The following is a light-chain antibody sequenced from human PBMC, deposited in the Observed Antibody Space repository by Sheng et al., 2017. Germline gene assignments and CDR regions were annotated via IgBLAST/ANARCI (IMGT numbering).Light chain of an antibody. CDR2: DAS. CDR3: HQYDNLPPGNT. V-gene: IGKV1-33*01. CDR1: QDISNY. J-gene: IGKJ2*01. Sequence: DIQMTQSPSSLSASVGDRVTITCQASQDISNYLNWYQQKLGKAPKLLIYDASNLETGVPSRFSGSGSGTDFTFTISSLQPEDIATYYCHQYDNLPPGNTFGQGTKLEIK.